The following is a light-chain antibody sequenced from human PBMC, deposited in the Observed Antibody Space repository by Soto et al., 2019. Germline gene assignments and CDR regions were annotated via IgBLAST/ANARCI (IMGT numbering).Light chain of an antibody. CDR3: QQYGSSPRT. V-gene: IGKV3-20*01. CDR2: GAS. Sequence: EVVLTQSPGTLSLSPGERATLSCRASQTVSSGYLAWYQQKPGQSPRLLIYGASSRATGIPARFSGSGSGTDFTLTISRLEPEDFAVYYRQQYGSSPRTFGQGTKVDIK. CDR1: QTVSSGY. J-gene: IGKJ1*01.